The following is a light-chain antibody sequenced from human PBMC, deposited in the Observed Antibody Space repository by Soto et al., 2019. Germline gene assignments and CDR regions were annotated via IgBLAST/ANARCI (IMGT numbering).Light chain of an antibody. J-gene: IGKJ5*01. V-gene: IGKV1-13*02. CDR3: QQLKTSPFT. CDR1: QGISSA. CDR2: DAS. Sequence: AIQLTQAPSSLSASVGDRVSITCRASQGISSALAWYQHKPGKAPKILIYDASSLQTGVPSRFSGSESGTECTLTICGLQTEDFATYYCQQLKTSPFTFGQGTRLEIQ.